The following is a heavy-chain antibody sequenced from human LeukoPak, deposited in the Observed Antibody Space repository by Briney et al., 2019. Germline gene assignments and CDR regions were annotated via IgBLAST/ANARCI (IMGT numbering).Heavy chain of an antibody. V-gene: IGHV3-23*01. CDR3: AKDYSGGWYGGDASDI. Sequence: PGGSLRLSCVASGFTFSSYAMSWVRQAPGKGLEWVSGISASGSSTYYADSVKGRFTISRDNSKNTLYLQMNSLRAEDTAVYYCAKDYSGGWYGGDASDIWGQGTMVTVSS. J-gene: IGHJ3*02. CDR2: ISASGSST. D-gene: IGHD6-19*01. CDR1: GFTFSSYA.